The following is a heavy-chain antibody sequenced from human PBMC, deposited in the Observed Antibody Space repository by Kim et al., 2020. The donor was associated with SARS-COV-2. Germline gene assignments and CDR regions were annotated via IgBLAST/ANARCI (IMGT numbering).Heavy chain of an antibody. CDR3: AKDVLLWFGDLFGYFQH. Sequence: GGSLRLSCAASGFTFDDYAMHWVRQAPGKGLEWVSLISGDGGSTYYADSVKGRFTISRDNSKNSLYLQMNSLRTEDTALYYCAKDVLLWFGDLFGYFQHWGQGTLVTVSS. CDR1: GFTFDDYA. CDR2: ISGDGGST. V-gene: IGHV3-43*02. D-gene: IGHD3-10*01. J-gene: IGHJ1*01.